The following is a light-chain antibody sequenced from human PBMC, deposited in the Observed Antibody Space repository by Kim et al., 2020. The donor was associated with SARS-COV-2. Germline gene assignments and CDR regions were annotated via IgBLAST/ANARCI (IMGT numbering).Light chain of an antibody. J-gene: IGLJ2*01. Sequence: GVTLSCAGTTAHIGAGFEVNWYQQLPGTAPKLLIHSNDNRPSGVPDRFSGSKSGTSASLTITGLQPEDEADYYCQSYDSSLSVGIFGGGTQLTVL. CDR2: SND. CDR3: QSYDSSLSVGI. V-gene: IGLV1-40*01. CDR1: TAHIGAGFE.